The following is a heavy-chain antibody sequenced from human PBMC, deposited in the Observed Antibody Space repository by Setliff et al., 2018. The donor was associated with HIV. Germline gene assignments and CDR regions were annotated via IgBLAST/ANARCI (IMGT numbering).Heavy chain of an antibody. CDR2: INPNNGGT. V-gene: IGHV1-2*06. CDR3: ARDGYYVSSGYSAFDI. Sequence: ASVKVSCKASGYTFTDYYIHWVRQAPGQGLEWMGRINPNNGGTNYAQKFQGRVTMTRDTSISTAYMELSRLRSDDTALYYCARDGYYVSSGYSAFDIWGQGTMVTVSS. D-gene: IGHD3-22*01. CDR1: GYTFTDYY. J-gene: IGHJ3*02.